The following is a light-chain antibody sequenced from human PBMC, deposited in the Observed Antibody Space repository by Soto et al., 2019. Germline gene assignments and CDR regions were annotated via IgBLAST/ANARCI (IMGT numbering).Light chain of an antibody. V-gene: IGLV2-8*01. CDR3: SSYAGRNTLV. J-gene: IGLJ2*01. CDR2: EVS. Sequence: QSALTQPPSASGSPGQSVTISCTGTSSDVGGYNYVSWYQQHPGKVPKLMIYEVSKRPSGVPDRFSGSKSGNTASLIVSGLQAEDEADYYCSSYAGRNTLVFGGGTKLTVL. CDR1: SSDVGGYNY.